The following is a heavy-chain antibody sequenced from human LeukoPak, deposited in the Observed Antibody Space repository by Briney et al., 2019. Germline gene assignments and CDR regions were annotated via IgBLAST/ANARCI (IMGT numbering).Heavy chain of an antibody. V-gene: IGHV1-2*02. Sequence: ASVKVSCKASGYTFTGYYMHWVRQAPGQGLEWMGWINPNSGGTNYAQKFQGRVTMTRDTSISTAYMELSRLRSDDTAVYYCARVLHYDILTGFKSYGMDVWGQGTTVTVSS. D-gene: IGHD3-9*01. CDR1: GYTFTGYY. CDR2: INPNSGGT. CDR3: ARVLHYDILTGFKSYGMDV. J-gene: IGHJ6*02.